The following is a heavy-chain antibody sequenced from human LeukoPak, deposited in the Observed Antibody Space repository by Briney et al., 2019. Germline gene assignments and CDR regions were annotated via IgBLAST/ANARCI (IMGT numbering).Heavy chain of an antibody. Sequence: PSETLSLTCTVSGGSVSSGSHYWSWIRQPPGKGLEWIGYIYYSGSTNYNPSLKSRVTISVDTSKNQFSLNLNSVTAADTAVYYCARRDYGGNSPFDYWGQGTLVTVPS. D-gene: IGHD4-23*01. CDR3: ARRDYGGNSPFDY. CDR1: GGSVSSGSHY. V-gene: IGHV4-61*01. CDR2: IYYSGST. J-gene: IGHJ4*02.